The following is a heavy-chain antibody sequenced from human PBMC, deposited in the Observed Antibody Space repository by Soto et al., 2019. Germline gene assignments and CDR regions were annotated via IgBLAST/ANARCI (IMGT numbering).Heavy chain of an antibody. J-gene: IGHJ6*01. CDR1: GFTFSSYA. CDR3: AKEHYDRYYYYGMAV. V-gene: IGHV3-23*01. D-gene: IGHD3-22*01. Sequence: EVQLLESGGGLVQPGGSLRLSCAASGFTFSSYAMSWVRQAPGKGLELVSVISGSGGSTYYAASVKGRFTISRDNYKNTLYRQMNSLRAEDTAVYYCAKEHYDRYYYYGMAVWGQGTAVTVSS. CDR2: ISGSGGST.